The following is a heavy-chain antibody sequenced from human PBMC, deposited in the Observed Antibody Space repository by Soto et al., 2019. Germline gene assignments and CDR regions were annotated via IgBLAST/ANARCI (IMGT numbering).Heavy chain of an antibody. V-gene: IGHV1-18*01. CDR1: GYTFTSYG. J-gene: IGHJ4*02. CDR2: ISAYNGNT. Sequence: ASVKVSCKASGYTFTSYGISWVRQAPGQGLEWMGWISAYNGNTNYAQKLQGRVTMTTDTSTSTAYMELRSLRSDDAAVYYCARDSPNYYDSSGRVYWGQGTLVTVPQ. CDR3: ARDSPNYYDSSGRVY. D-gene: IGHD3-22*01.